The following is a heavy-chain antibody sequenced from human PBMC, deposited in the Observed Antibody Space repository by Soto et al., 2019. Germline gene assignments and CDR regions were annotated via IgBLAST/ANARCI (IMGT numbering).Heavy chain of an antibody. Sequence: SVKVSCKASGGTFSSYAISWVRQSPGQGLEWMGGIIPIFGTANYAQKFQGRVTITADESTSTAYMELSSLRSEDTAVYYCARDYGPAAPYYYYYGMDVWGQGTTVTVSS. V-gene: IGHV1-69*13. CDR1: GGTFSSYA. CDR2: IIPIFGTA. CDR3: ARDYGPAAPYYYYYGMDV. D-gene: IGHD2-2*01. J-gene: IGHJ6*02.